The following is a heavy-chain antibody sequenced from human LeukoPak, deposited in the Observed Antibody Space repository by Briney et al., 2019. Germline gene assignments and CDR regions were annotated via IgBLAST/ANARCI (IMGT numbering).Heavy chain of an antibody. CDR2: IIPIFGTA. CDR3: ARDAYYDSSGYYYPYYYYGMDV. J-gene: IGHJ6*02. D-gene: IGHD3-22*01. V-gene: IGHV1-69*13. CDR1: GYTFASYG. Sequence: SVKVSCKASGYTFASYGISWVRQAPGQGLEWMGGIIPIFGTANYAQKFQGRVTITADESTSTAYMELSSLRSEDTAVYYCARDAYYDSSGYYYPYYYYGMDVWAKGPRSPSP.